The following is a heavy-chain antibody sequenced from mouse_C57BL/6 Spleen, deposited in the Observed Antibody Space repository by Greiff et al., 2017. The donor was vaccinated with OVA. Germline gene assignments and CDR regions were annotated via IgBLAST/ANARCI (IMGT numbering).Heavy chain of an antibody. D-gene: IGHD2-5*01. CDR1: GYTFTDYN. J-gene: IGHJ2*01. CDR2: INPNNGGT. CDR3: ARPSNYVQWYYFDY. Sequence: EVQLQQSGPELVKPGASVKIPCKASGYTFTDYNMDWVKQSHGKSLEWIGDINPNNGGTIYNQKFKGKATLTVDKSSSTAYMELRSLTSEDTAVYYCARPSNYVQWYYFDYWGQGTTLTVSS. V-gene: IGHV1-18*01.